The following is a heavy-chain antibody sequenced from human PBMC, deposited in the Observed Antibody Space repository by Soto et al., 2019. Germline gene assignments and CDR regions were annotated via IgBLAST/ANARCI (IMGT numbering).Heavy chain of an antibody. CDR2: INPNSGGT. D-gene: IGHD2-2*01. V-gene: IGHV1-2*04. J-gene: IGHJ4*02. CDR1: GYTFTGYY. CDR3: ARARAPPVVPADKEAYFDY. Sequence: ASVKVSCKASGYTFTGYYMHWVRQAPGQGLEWMGWINPNSGGTNYAQKFQGWVTMTRDTSISTAYMELSRLRSDDTAVYYCARARAPPVVPADKEAYFDYWGQGTLVTVSS.